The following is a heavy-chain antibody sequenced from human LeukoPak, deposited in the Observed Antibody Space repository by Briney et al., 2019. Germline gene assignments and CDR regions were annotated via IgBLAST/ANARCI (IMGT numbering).Heavy chain of an antibody. CDR2: ISSSGSTI. CDR1: GFTFSDYY. Sequence: GGSLRLSCAASGFTFSDYYMSWTRQAPGKGLEWVSYISSSGSTIYYADSVKGRSTISRDNAKNSLYLQMNSLGAEDTAVYYCARAISYDFWSGYYHAPGYWGQGTLVTVSS. V-gene: IGHV3-11*01. D-gene: IGHD3-3*01. J-gene: IGHJ4*02. CDR3: ARAISYDFWSGYYHAPGY.